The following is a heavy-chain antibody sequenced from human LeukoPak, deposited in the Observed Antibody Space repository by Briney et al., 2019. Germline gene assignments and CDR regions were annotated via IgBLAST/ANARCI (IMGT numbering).Heavy chain of an antibody. Sequence: SETLSLTCTVSGGSISSSSYHWGWIRQPPGKGLEWIGTIYYSGSTYYNPSLKSRVTISVDTSKNQFSLKLNSVTAADTAVYYCARHLAGHFGGFYFDYWGQGTLVTVSS. V-gene: IGHV4-39*07. J-gene: IGHJ4*02. CDR3: ARHLAGHFGGFYFDY. D-gene: IGHD2-21*01. CDR1: GGSISSSSYH. CDR2: IYYSGST.